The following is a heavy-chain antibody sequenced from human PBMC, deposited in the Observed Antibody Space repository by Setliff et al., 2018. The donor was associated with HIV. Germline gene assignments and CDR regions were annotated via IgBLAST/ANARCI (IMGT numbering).Heavy chain of an antibody. V-gene: IGHV4-4*02. CDR1: GGSVSSTNW. D-gene: IGHD3-10*01. J-gene: IGHJ4*02. CDR3: ARDDTVVRGHIDY. CDR2: IFYTGST. Sequence: SETLSLTCAVSGGSVSSTNWWNWVRQPPGKGLEWIGEIFYTGSTYYNPSPKSRVTISVDTSKNQFSLKLSSVTAADTAVYYCARDDTVVRGHIDYWGQGTLVTVSS.